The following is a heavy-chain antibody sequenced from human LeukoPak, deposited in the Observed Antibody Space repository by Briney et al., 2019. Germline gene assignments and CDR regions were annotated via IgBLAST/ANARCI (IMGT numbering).Heavy chain of an antibody. V-gene: IGHV1-2*02. Sequence: ASVKVSCKASGYTFTAHYMHWVRQALGQGLEWMGWINPESGVTASAQRFQGRVTMTRDTSISTAYMELSTLRSDDTAVYYCARVKDYSSAWGADYWGQGTLVTVSS. CDR2: INPESGVT. CDR3: ARVKDYSSAWGADY. CDR1: GYTFTAHY. D-gene: IGHD6-19*01. J-gene: IGHJ4*02.